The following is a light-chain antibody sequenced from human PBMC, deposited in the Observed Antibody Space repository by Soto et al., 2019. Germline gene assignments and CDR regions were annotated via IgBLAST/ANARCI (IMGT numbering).Light chain of an antibody. Sequence: EIVLTQSPGTLSLSPGERATLSCRASQSVSSCYLAWYQQKPGQAPRLLIYGASSRATGIPDRFSGSGSGTDFTLTISRLEPEDFAVYYCPQYGSSLWTFGQGTKVEIK. CDR3: PQYGSSLWT. CDR2: GAS. J-gene: IGKJ1*01. CDR1: QSVSSCY. V-gene: IGKV3-20*01.